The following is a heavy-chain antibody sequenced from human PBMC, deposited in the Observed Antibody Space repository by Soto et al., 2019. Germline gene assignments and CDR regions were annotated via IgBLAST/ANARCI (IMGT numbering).Heavy chain of an antibody. D-gene: IGHD3-22*01. Sequence: QVQLRASGPGLVKPSQTLSLTGTVAGGSIPSGGYAGSWIRHHPGKGLEWIGHIYNSGTTFYNPSLTRRLTISLHTSKSLFSLKLSSVTAADTAVYYCAIFSDYYHSTSAFSRTDYWGQGTLVTVPS. CDR3: AIFSDYYHSTSAFSRTDY. J-gene: IGHJ4*02. CDR1: GGSIPSGGYA. CDR2: IYNSGTT. V-gene: IGHV4-31*03.